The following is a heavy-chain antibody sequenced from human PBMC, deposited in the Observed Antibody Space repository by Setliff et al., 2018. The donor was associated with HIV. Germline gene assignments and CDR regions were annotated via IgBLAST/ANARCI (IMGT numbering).Heavy chain of an antibody. D-gene: IGHD1-26*01. V-gene: IGHV4-4*02. CDR2: IYHSENT. Sequence: SETMSLTCTVSGGSISSSNWWNWLRQPPGKGLEWIGKIYHSENTESNPSLKSRVTISIDKSKSQVSLRLNTVTAADTAVYFCARLMVGATGRYAFDVWGQGTLVTVSS. CDR1: GGSISSSNW. CDR3: ARLMVGATGRYAFDV. J-gene: IGHJ3*01.